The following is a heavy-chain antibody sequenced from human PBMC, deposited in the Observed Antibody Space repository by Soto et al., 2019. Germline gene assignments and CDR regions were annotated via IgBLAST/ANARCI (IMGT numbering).Heavy chain of an antibody. CDR3: ARDESFGGGWFDP. V-gene: IGHV3-66*01. D-gene: IGHD3-10*01. J-gene: IGHJ5*02. CDR1: GFTVSSNY. CDR2: IYSGGRT. Sequence: EVQLVESGGGLVQPGGSLRLSCAASGFTVSSNYMSWVRQAPGKGLEWVSIIYSGGRTHYADSVKGRFTISRDNSKNTLYLQTPSLRVEDTAVYYCARDESFGGGWFDPWGQGTLVTVSS.